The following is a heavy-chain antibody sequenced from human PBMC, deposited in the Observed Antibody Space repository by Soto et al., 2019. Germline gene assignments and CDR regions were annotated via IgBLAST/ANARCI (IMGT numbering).Heavy chain of an antibody. J-gene: IGHJ6*03. CDR1: GFTFTSSA. CDR3: AAGVRRYYDFWSGYGDKDYYYYYMDV. Sequence: ASVKVSCKASGFTFTSSAMQWVRQARGQRLEWIGWIVVGSGNTNYAQKFQERVTITRDMSTSTAYMELSSLRSEDTAVYYCAAGVRRYYDFWSGYGDKDYYYYYMDVWGKGTTVTVSS. CDR2: IVVGSGNT. V-gene: IGHV1-58*02. D-gene: IGHD3-3*01.